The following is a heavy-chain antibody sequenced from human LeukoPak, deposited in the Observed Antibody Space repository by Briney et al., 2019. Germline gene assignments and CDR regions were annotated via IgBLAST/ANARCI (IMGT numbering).Heavy chain of an antibody. CDR2: VKQDASAK. V-gene: IGHV3-7*01. Sequence: GGSLRLSCAASGFTFSTFDMNWVRQAPGKGLEWVANVKQDASAKYYVDSVKGRFIISRDNAKNSLYLQMNSLRAEDTAVYYCARDYYASGSLDYWGQGTLVTVSS. J-gene: IGHJ4*02. CDR3: ARDYYASGSLDY. D-gene: IGHD3-10*01. CDR1: GFTFSTFD.